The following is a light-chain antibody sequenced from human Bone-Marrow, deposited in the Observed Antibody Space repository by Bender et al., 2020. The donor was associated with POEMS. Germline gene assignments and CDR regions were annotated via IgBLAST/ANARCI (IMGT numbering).Light chain of an antibody. CDR2: FESSGSY. V-gene: IGLV4-60*03. J-gene: IGLJ3*02. CDR3: QTWGTGIQV. Sequence: QPVLTQSSSASASLGSSVKLTCTLSSGHSTYVIAWHQQQPGKAPRYLMRFESSGSYNKASGVPDRFSGSSSGAERYLTISSLQSEDEADYYCQTWGTGIQVFGGGTKLTVL. CDR1: SGHSTYV.